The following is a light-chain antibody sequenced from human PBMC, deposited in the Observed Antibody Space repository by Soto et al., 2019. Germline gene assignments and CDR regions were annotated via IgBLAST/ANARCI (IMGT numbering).Light chain of an antibody. CDR1: QSISSY. J-gene: IGKJ1*01. V-gene: IGKV1-39*01. CDR3: QQSYSTPCT. CDR2: AAS. Sequence: DIQMTQSPSSLSASVGDRVTITCRASQSISSYLNWYQQKPGKAPKLLLYAASSLQSGVPSRFSCSGSGTDFTLTISSLKPEDFATYYCQQSYSTPCTFGQGTKVESK.